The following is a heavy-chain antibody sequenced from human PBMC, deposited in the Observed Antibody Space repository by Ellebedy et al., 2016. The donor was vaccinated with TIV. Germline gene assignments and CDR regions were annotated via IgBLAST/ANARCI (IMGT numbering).Heavy chain of an antibody. CDR1: GGTFSSYA. D-gene: IGHD6-13*01. CDR3: ARDGGYSNSWLDY. J-gene: IGHJ4*02. CDR2: IIPSFGII. V-gene: IGHV1-69*13. Sequence: AASVKVSCKASGGTFSSYALSWVRQAPGQGLEWMGGIIPSFGIINYAQNFQGRLTISADESTSTAYMDLSSLRSEDTAVYYCARDGGYSNSWLDYWGQGTLVTVSS.